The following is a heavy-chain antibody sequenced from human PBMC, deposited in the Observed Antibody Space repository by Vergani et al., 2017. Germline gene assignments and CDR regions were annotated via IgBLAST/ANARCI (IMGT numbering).Heavy chain of an antibody. CDR3: AGENSGVGSLLPPYFDY. J-gene: IGHJ4*02. CDR1: GFTFSSYI. D-gene: IGHD3-3*01. CDR2: ISSSSSDI. Sequence: EVQLVESGGGLVKPGGSLRLSCAASGFTFSSYIMNWVRQAPGKGLEWVSSISSSSSDIYYADSLKGRFTISRDNAKNSLYLQMNSLRAEDTAVYYCAGENSGVGSLLPPYFDYWGQGTLVTVSS. V-gene: IGHV3-21*01.